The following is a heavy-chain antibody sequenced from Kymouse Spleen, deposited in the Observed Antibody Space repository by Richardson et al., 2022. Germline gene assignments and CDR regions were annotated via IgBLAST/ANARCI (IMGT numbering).Heavy chain of an antibody. J-gene: IGHJ6*02. D-gene: IGHD3-10*01. CDR3: ARDSTYYYGSGSYSHYYYYGMDV. CDR2: IWYDGSNK. CDR1: GFTFSSYG. V-gene: IGHV3-33*01. Sequence: QVQLVESGGGVVQPGRSLRLSCAASGFTFSSYGMHWVRQAPGKGLEWVAVIWYDGSNKYYADSVKGRFTISRDNSKNTLYLQMNSLRAEDTAVYYCARDSTYYYGSGSYSHYYYYGMDVWGQGTTVTVSS.